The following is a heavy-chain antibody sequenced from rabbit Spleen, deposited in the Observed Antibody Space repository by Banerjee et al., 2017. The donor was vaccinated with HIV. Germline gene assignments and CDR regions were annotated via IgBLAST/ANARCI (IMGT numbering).Heavy chain of an antibody. CDR2: IKPGVSGGA. CDR3: ARMAGYGGGLGSNKTL. V-gene: IGHV1S45*01. J-gene: IGHJ4*01. D-gene: IGHD4-2*01. Sequence: QEQLVESGGGLVKPEGSLTLTCKASGFSFSDRDVMCWVRQAPGKGLEWIGCIKPGVSGGAYSASGAKGRFPIPEPSSTTVPLQMPSRTVAATATFFCARMAGYGGGLGSNKTLWGRGTLVPFS. CDR1: GFSFSDRDV.